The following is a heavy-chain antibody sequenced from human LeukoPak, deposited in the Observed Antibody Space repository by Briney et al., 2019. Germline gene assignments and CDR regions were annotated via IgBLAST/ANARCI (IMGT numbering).Heavy chain of an antibody. CDR1: GYTFTCYY. CDR2: INTSGGST. J-gene: IGHJ4*02. V-gene: IGHV1-46*01. CDR3: AKAQGAWAIVFDS. D-gene: IGHD3-16*01. Sequence: GASVKVSFKASGYTFTCYYMHWGRQAPGQGLEWMGIINTSGGSTSYAQKFQGRVTMTRDQSPSPVYMELSSLRVEDRAEYYCAKAQGAWAIVFDSWGQGALVTVSS.